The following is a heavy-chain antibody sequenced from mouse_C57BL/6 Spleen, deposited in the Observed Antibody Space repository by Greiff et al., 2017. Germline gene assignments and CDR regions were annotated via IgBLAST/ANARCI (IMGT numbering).Heavy chain of an antibody. CDR2: IYPGSGST. D-gene: IGHD4-1*01. CDR1: GYTFTSYW. J-gene: IGHJ3*01. V-gene: IGHV1-55*01. CDR3: ARQGLTGPFAY. Sequence: VQLQQPGAELVKPGASVKMSCKASGYTFTSYWLTWVKQRPVQGLERIGDIYPGSGSTNYNEKFKSKATLTVDTSSSTAYMQLSSLTSEDSAVYYCARQGLTGPFAYWGQGTLVTVSA.